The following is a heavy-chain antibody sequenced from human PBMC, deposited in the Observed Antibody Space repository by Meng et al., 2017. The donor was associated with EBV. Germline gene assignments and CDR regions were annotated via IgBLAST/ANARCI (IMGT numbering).Heavy chain of an antibody. J-gene: IGHJ5*02. D-gene: IGHD6-13*01. CDR2: IYWDDDK. V-gene: IGHV2-5*02. CDR1: GFSLSTSGVG. Sequence: ITLQESGPTLVKPTQTLPLTCTFSGFSLSTSGVGVGWIRQPPGKALEWLALIYWDDDKRYSPSLRSRLTITKDTSKNQVVLTMTNMDPVDTATYYCAHRRDEYSSSWYGWFDPWGQGTLVTVSS. CDR3: AHRRDEYSSSWYGWFDP.